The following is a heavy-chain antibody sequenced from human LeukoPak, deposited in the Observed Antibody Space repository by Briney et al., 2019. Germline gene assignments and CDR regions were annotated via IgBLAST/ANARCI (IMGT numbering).Heavy chain of an antibody. V-gene: IGHV4-34*01. CDR1: GGSFSGYY. D-gene: IGHD2-15*01. CDR2: INHSGST. Sequence: SETLSLTCAVYGGSFSGYYWSWIRQPPGKGLEWIGEINHSGSTNYNPSLKSRVTISVDSSKNQFSLKLSSVTAADTAVYYCARDYSHCSGGSCYSDRAFDIWGQGTMVTVSS. CDR3: ARDYSHCSGGSCYSDRAFDI. J-gene: IGHJ3*02.